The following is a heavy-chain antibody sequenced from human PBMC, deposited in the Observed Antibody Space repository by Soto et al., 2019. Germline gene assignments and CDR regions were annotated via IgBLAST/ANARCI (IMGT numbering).Heavy chain of an antibody. Sequence: SETLSLTCAVYGGSFSGYYWSWIRQPPGKGLEWIGEINHSGSTNYNPSLKSRVTISVDTSKNQFSLKLSSVTAADTAVYYCARGRLYCTNGVCYMGGFLWGYYYMDVWGKGTTVTVSS. J-gene: IGHJ6*03. D-gene: IGHD2-8*01. V-gene: IGHV4-34*01. CDR3: ARGRLYCTNGVCYMGGFLWGYYYMDV. CDR1: GGSFSGYY. CDR2: INHSGST.